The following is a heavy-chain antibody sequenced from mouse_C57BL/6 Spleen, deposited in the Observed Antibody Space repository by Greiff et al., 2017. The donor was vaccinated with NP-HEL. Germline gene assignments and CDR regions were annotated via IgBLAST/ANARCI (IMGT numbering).Heavy chain of an antibody. CDR2: IYPGDGDT. D-gene: IGHD4-1*01. CDR1: GYAFSSSW. J-gene: IGHJ2*01. V-gene: IGHV1-82*01. CDR3: ARRTGNDY. Sequence: VQLQQSGPELVKPGASVKISCKASGYAFSSSWMNWVKQRPGKGLEWIGRIYPGDGDTNYNGKFKGKATLTADKSSSTAYMQLSSLTSEDSAVYFCARRTGNDYWGQGTTLTVSS.